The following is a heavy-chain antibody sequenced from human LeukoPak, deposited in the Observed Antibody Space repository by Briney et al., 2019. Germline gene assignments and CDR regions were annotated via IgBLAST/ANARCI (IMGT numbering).Heavy chain of an antibody. V-gene: IGHV4-61*02. CDR1: GGSISNGSYY. D-gene: IGHD3-3*01. CDR2: IYISGSA. CDR3: ARVYDFWSGYFYYYYMDV. J-gene: IGHJ6*03. Sequence: SETLSLTCTVSGGSISNGSYYWSWIRQPAGKGLEWIGRIYISGSASYNPSLKSRVTFSVDTSKNQFSLKLTSVTAADTAVYYCARVYDFWSGYFYYYYMDVWGKGTTVTVSS.